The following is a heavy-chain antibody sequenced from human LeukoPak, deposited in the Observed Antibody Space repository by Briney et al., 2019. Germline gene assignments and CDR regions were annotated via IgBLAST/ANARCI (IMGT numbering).Heavy chain of an antibody. D-gene: IGHD6-13*01. CDR2: ISWDGGST. CDR3: AKGEQQLGYMDV. J-gene: IGHJ6*03. Sequence: SGGSLRLSCAASGFTFDDYAMHWVRQAPGKGLEWVSLISWDGGSTYYADSVKGRFTISRDNSKNSLYLQMNSLRAEDTALYYCAKGEQQLGYMDVWGKGTTVTISS. V-gene: IGHV3-43D*03. CDR1: GFTFDDYA.